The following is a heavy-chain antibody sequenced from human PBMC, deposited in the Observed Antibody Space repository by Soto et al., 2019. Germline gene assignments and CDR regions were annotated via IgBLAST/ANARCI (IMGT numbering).Heavy chain of an antibody. CDR2: IYYSGST. CDR1: GGSISSYY. Sequence: ETLSLTCTVSGGSISSYYWSWIRQPPGKGLEWIGYIYYSGSTNYNPSLKSRVTISVDTSKNQFSLKLSSVTAADTAVYYCARVAAVAGAGFDYWGQGTLVTVSS. CDR3: ARVAAVAGAGFDY. V-gene: IGHV4-59*01. D-gene: IGHD6-19*01. J-gene: IGHJ4*02.